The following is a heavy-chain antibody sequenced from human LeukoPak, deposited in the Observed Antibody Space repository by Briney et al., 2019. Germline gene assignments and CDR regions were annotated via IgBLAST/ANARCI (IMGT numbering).Heavy chain of an antibody. V-gene: IGHV3-21*01. CDR1: GFTFSSYS. Sequence: GGSLRLSCAASGFTFSSYSMNWVRRAPGKGLEWVSSISSSSSYIYYADSVKGRFTISRDNAKNSLYLQMNSLRAEDTAVYYCARDQSLLVGARYYFDYWGQGTLVTVSS. CDR3: ARDQSLLVGARYYFDY. J-gene: IGHJ4*02. CDR2: ISSSSSYI. D-gene: IGHD1-26*01.